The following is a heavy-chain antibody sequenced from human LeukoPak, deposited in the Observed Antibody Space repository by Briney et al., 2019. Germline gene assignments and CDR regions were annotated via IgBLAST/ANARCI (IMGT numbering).Heavy chain of an antibody. V-gene: IGHV3-33*08. D-gene: IGHD3-9*01. Sequence: GGSLRLSCAASGFTFSSYGMHWVRQAPGKGLEWVAVIWYDGSNKYYADSVKGRFTISRDNSKNTLYPQMNSLRAEDTAVYYCARDGAFLTGFTVFDYWGQGTLVTVSS. CDR2: IWYDGSNK. CDR1: GFTFSSYG. CDR3: ARDGAFLTGFTVFDY. J-gene: IGHJ4*02.